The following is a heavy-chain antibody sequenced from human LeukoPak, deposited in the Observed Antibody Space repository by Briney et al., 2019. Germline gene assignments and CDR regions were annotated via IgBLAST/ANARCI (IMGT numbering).Heavy chain of an antibody. CDR2: INPSGGST. CDR1: GYTFTSYY. D-gene: IGHD3-3*01. CDR3: ARVSRVTYYDFWSGIDWFDP. Sequence: EASVKVSCKASGYTFTSYYMHWVRQAPGQGLEWMGIINPSGGSTSYAQKFQGRVTMTRDTSTSTVYMELSSLRSEDTAVYYCARVSRVTYYDFWSGIDWFDPWGQGTLVTVSS. V-gene: IGHV1-46*03. J-gene: IGHJ5*02.